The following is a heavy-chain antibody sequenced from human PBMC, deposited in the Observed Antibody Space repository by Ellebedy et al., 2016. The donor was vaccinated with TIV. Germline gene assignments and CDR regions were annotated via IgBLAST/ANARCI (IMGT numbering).Heavy chain of an antibody. J-gene: IGHJ6*03. Sequence: SETLSLXCAVYGGSFSGYYWSWIRQPPGKGLEWIGEINHSGSTNYNPSLKSRVTISVDTSKNQFSLKLSSVTAADTAVYYCARAGNYPRPYYYYYMDVWGKGTTVTVSS. CDR2: INHSGST. V-gene: IGHV4-34*01. CDR3: ARAGNYPRPYYYYYMDV. CDR1: GGSFSGYY. D-gene: IGHD4-11*01.